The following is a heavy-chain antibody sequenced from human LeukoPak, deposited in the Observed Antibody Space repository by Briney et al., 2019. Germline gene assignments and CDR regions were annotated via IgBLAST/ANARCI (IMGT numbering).Heavy chain of an antibody. V-gene: IGHV3-7*01. J-gene: IGHJ3*02. Sequence: QSGGSLRLSCAASGFTFSSYSMNWVRQAPGKGLEWVANIKQDGSEKYYVDSVKGRFTISRDNAKNSLYLQMNSLRAEDTAVYYCAREDYDHDAFDIWGQGTMVTVSS. CDR3: AREDYDHDAFDI. CDR2: IKQDGSEK. CDR1: GFTFSSYS. D-gene: IGHD4-17*01.